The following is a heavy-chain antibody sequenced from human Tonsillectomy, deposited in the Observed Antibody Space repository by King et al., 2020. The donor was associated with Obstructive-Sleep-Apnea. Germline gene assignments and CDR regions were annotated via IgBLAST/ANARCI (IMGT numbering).Heavy chain of an antibody. CDR3: AKAALASCGGACHYDDAYDI. Sequence: VQLVESGGGLVQPGGSLRLSCAVSGFTASTNYMTWVRQAPGKGLEWVSVIYASGSTFYADAVKGRFTISRDDSKNTVYLQMNSLRAEDTAVYYCAKAALASCGGACHYDDAYDIWGQGTRVTVSS. CDR2: IYASGST. D-gene: IGHD2-21*02. J-gene: IGHJ3*02. V-gene: IGHV3-66*01. CDR1: GFTASTNY.